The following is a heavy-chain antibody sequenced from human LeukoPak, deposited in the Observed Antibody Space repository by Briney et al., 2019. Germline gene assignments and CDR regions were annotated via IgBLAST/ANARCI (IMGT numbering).Heavy chain of an antibody. V-gene: IGHV1-18*01. CDR3: ARDLRRYFDSLPFDY. CDR2: ISAYNGNT. Sequence: ASVKVSCKASGYTFTSYGISWVRQAPGQGLEWMGWISAYNGNTNYAQRLQGRVTMTTDTSTSTAYMELRSLRSDDTAVYYCARDLRRYFDSLPFDYWGQGTLVTVSS. D-gene: IGHD3-9*01. CDR1: GYTFTSYG. J-gene: IGHJ4*02.